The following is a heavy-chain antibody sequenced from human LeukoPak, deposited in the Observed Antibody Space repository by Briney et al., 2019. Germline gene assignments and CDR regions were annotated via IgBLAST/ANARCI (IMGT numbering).Heavy chain of an antibody. CDR3: AKAGVRYFDSSGLYAFDF. CDR1: GGFISSGNW. Sequence: SGTLSLTCAVSGGFISSGNWWGWFRQPPGKGLEWIGTIYYSGSTYHNPSLKSRVTLSVDTSRNQFSLRLSSVDAADTAVYYCAKAGVRYFDSSGLYAFDFWGQGTTVTVSS. D-gene: IGHD3-22*01. J-gene: IGHJ3*01. V-gene: IGHV4-39*01. CDR2: IYYSGST.